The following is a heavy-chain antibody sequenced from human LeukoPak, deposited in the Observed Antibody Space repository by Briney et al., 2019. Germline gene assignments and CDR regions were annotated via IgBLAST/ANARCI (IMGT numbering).Heavy chain of an antibody. CDR1: GYTFTSYS. J-gene: IGHJ4*02. D-gene: IGHD3-22*01. CDR3: ARAYYDLSAGCGY. V-gene: IGHV1-46*01. Sequence: GASVKVSCKASGYTFTSYSMHWVRQAPGQGLEWMGIINPSGGSTTYAQHFQGRVTMTRDMSTSTVYMELSSLRSEDTAVYYCARAYYDLSAGCGYWGQGTLVTVSS. CDR2: INPSGGST.